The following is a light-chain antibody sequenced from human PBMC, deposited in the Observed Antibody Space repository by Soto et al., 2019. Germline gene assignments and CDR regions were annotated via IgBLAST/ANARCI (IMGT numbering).Light chain of an antibody. J-gene: IGLJ1*01. CDR2: DVS. Sequence: QSALTQPASVSGSPGQSITISCTGTSSDVGSYNYVSWYQQHPGKAPKLMIYDVSNRPSGVSNRFSGSKSGNTASLTISGFQAEDEADYYCNSYTGSSTPYVFGTGTKVTVL. V-gene: IGLV2-14*03. CDR1: SSDVGSYNY. CDR3: NSYTGSSTPYV.